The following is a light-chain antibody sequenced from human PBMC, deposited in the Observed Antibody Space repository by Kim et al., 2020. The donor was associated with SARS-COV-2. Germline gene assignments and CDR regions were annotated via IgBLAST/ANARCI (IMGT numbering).Light chain of an antibody. CDR3: QQLNSYPRLT. Sequence: DIQLTQSPSFLSASVGDRVTITCRASQGISSYLAWYQQKPGKAPKLLIYAASTLQSGVPSRFSGSGSGTEFTLTISSLQPEDFATYYCQQLNSYPRLTFGAGTKVDIK. CDR2: AAS. J-gene: IGKJ4*01. CDR1: QGISSY. V-gene: IGKV1-9*01.